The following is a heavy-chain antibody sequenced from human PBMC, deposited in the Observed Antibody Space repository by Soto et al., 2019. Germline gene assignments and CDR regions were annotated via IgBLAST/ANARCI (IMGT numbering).Heavy chain of an antibody. V-gene: IGHV4-30-4*01. CDR2: IYKSGRT. J-gene: IGHJ5*02. CDR1: GDSIGSGDFY. CDR3: ARSLSDSSGWFDP. Sequence: SETLSLTCAVSGDSIGSGDFYWTWIRQSPGKGLEYIGYIYKSGRTYYNPSLKSRPIISLDTSKSQFFLSLSSVTAADTAMYSCARSLSDSSGWFDPWGQGTLVTVSS. D-gene: IGHD6-6*01.